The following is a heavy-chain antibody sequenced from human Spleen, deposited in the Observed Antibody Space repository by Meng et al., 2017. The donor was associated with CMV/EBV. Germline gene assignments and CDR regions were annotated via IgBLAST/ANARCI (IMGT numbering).Heavy chain of an antibody. D-gene: IGHD1-1*01. CDR1: GGSFSGYH. Sequence: TLSLTCAVYGGSFSGYHCSWIRQPPGKGLEWIGEINHSGSTNYNPSLKSRVTISVDTSKNQFSLKLSSVTAADTAVYYCARGVRFDPWGQGTLVTVSS. CDR2: INHSGST. J-gene: IGHJ5*02. CDR3: ARGVRFDP. V-gene: IGHV4-34*01.